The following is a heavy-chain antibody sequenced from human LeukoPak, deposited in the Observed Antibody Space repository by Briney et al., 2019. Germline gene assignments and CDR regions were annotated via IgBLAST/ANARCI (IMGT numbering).Heavy chain of an antibody. D-gene: IGHD4-17*01. CDR3: ARRRRGDYGRGYFDY. V-gene: IGHV4-34*01. CDR1: GGSFSGYY. CDR2: INHSGST. J-gene: IGHJ4*02. Sequence: KPSETLSLTCAVYGGSFSGYYWSWIRQPPGKGLEWIGEINHSGSTNYNPSLKSRVTISVDTSKNQFSLKLSSVTAADTAVYYCARRRRGDYGRGYFDYWGQGTLVTVSS.